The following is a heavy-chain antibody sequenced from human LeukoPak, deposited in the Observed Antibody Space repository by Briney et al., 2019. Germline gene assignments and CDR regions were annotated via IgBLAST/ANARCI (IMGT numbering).Heavy chain of an antibody. V-gene: IGHV4-34*01. Sequence: PSETLSLTCAVYGGSITGYYWSWIRQTPGGRLECGGEIHYTGATSYNPALKSRATISTDTSKNQFSLRLSSATAADTAVYYCASGNMLTGYCFDFWGQGALVTVSS. J-gene: IGHJ4*02. CDR1: GGSITGYY. D-gene: IGHD3-9*01. CDR2: IHYTGAT. CDR3: ASGNMLTGYCFDF.